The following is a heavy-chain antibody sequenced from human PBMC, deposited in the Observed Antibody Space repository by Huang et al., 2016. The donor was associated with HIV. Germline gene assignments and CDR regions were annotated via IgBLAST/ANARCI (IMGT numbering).Heavy chain of an antibody. V-gene: IGHV4-4*07. CDR2: IYNSWTT. J-gene: IGHJ4*02. CDR1: GGSIRSYY. Sequence: QVQLQESGPGLVKPSETLSLTCTVSGGSIRSYYWGWIRQPAGKGLEWIGRIYNSWTTNYNPALKSRVTMSVDMSKNQFSLKLTSVTAGDTAVYYCARALGGIRFDSWGQGILVTVSS. CDR3: ARALGGIRFDS. D-gene: IGHD2-15*01.